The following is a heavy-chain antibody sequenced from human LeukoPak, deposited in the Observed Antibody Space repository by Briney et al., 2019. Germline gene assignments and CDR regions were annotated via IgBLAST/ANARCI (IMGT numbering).Heavy chain of an antibody. CDR1: GFTVSSNY. CDR3: ARAHSSGWYYYDY. J-gene: IGHJ4*02. Sequence: GGSLRLSCAASGFTVSSNYMSWVRQAPGKGLEWVSVIYSGGSTYYADSVKGRFTISRDNSKNTLYLQMNSLRAEDTAVYYCARAHSSGWYYYDYWGQGTLVTVSS. D-gene: IGHD6-19*01. V-gene: IGHV3-66*01. CDR2: IYSGGST.